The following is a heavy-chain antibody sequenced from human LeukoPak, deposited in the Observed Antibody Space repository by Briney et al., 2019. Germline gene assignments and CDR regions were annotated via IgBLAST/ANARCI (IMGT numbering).Heavy chain of an antibody. J-gene: IGHJ4*02. CDR3: ARYLEYSCSSSSAAFDY. V-gene: IGHV4-38-2*01. Sequence: PSETLSLTCAVSGYSISSGYYWGWIRQPPGKGLEWIGSIYHSGSTYYNPSLKSRVTISVDTSKNQFSLKLSSVTAADTAVYYCARYLEYSCSSSSAAFDYWDQGPLVTVSS. CDR2: IYHSGST. D-gene: IGHD6-6*01. CDR1: GYSISSGYY.